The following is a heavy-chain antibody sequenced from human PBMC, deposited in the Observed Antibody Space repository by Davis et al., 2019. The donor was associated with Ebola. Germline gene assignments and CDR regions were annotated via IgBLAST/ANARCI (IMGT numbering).Heavy chain of an antibody. J-gene: IGHJ6*02. Sequence: PGGSLRLSCAASGFTFSSYEMNWVRQAPGKGLEWVSYISSSGSTIYYADSVKGRFTISRDNAKNSLYLQMNSLRAEDTAVYYCARESGDPYYYYGMDVWGQGTTVTVSS. V-gene: IGHV3-48*03. CDR3: ARESGDPYYYYGMDV. D-gene: IGHD1-1*01. CDR1: GFTFSSYE. CDR2: ISSSGSTI.